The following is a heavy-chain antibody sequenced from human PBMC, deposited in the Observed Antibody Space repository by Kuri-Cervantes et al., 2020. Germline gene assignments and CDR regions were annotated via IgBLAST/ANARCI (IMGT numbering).Heavy chain of an antibody. D-gene: IGHD1-26*01. J-gene: IGHJ4*02. CDR3: ARDSGSYCFDY. CDR1: GGTFSSYA. Sequence: ASVKVSCKASGGTFSSYAISWVRQAPGQGLEWMGWMNPNSGNTGYAQRFQGRVTMTRNTSISTAYMELSSLRSEDTAVYHCARDSGSYCFDYWGQGTLVTVSS. CDR2: MNPNSGNT. V-gene: IGHV1-8*02.